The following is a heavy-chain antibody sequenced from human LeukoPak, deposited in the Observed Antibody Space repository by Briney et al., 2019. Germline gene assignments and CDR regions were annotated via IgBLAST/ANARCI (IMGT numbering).Heavy chain of an antibody. D-gene: IGHD3-3*01. CDR2: INHSGST. CDR3: ARMKRYYDFWSGYFPFDY. CDR1: GGSFSGYY. V-gene: IGHV4-34*01. J-gene: IGHJ4*02. Sequence: SETLSLTCAVYGGSFSGYYWSWIRQPPGKGLEWIGEINHSGSTNYNPSLKSRVTISVDTSKNQFSLRLSSVTAADTAVYYCARMKRYYDFWSGYFPFDYWGQGTLVTVSS.